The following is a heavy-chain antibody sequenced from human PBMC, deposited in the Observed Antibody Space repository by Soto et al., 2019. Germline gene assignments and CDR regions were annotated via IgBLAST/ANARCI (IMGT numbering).Heavy chain of an antibody. CDR2: ISYDGGDK. J-gene: IGHJ4*02. CDR1: GFTFSSYT. V-gene: IGHV3-30-3*01. CDR3: AREDSLAVVAPGY. Sequence: QVQLVESGGGVVQPGRSLRLSCAASGFTFSSYTMHWVRQTPGKGLEWVAHISYDGGDKYYADSVKGRFTISRDNSKTTLYLQMNSLRAEDTSVYYWAREDSLAVVAPGYWGQGILVTVSS. D-gene: IGHD2-15*01.